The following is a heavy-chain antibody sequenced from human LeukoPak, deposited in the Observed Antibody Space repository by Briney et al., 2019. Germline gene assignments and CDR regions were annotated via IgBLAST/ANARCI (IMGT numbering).Heavy chain of an antibody. CDR1: GYSFTNYG. D-gene: IGHD2-8*01. J-gene: IGHJ4*02. CDR3: ARDLNGGLIGY. Sequence: ASVKVSCKASGYSFTNYGVAWVRQAPGQGPEWMGWISAKNGNANYAQQFQGRVTMTIETSTNTAYMELRSLRSDDTAVYYCARDLNGGLIGYWGKGTLVTVSS. CDR2: ISAKNGNA. V-gene: IGHV1-18*01.